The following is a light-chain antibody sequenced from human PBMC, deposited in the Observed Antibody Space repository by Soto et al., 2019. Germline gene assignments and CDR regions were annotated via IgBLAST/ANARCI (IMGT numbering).Light chain of an antibody. J-gene: IGKJ1*01. CDR2: KAS. Sequence: DIQMTQSPSTLSASVGDRVTITCRAAQSISSWLARYHQKPGKAPKLLLYKASSLESGVTSRFSGSGSGTEFTLTISSLQPDDFATYYCQQYDSYWTFGQGTKVEIK. CDR3: QQYDSYWT. CDR1: QSISSW. V-gene: IGKV1-5*03.